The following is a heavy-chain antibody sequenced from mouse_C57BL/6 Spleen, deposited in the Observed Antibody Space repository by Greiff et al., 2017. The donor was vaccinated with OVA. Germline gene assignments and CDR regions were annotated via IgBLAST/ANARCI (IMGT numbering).Heavy chain of an antibody. J-gene: IGHJ4*01. CDR2: INPSTGGT. D-gene: IGHD2-4*01. Sequence: EVKLMESGPELVKPGASVKISCKASGYSFTGYYMNWVKQSPEKSLEWIGEINPSTGGTTYNQKFKGKATLTVDKSSSTAYMQLKSLTSEDSAVYYCARSDDYDDAMDYWGQGTSVTVSS. CDR1: GYSFTGYY. CDR3: ARSDDYDDAMDY. V-gene: IGHV1-42*01.